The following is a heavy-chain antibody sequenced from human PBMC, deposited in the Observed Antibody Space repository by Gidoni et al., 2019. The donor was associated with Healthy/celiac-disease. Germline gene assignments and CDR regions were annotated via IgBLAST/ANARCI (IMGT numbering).Heavy chain of an antibody. J-gene: IGHJ4*02. CDR3: ARETYDSSGYYSMG. CDR2: IYYSGST. Sequence: QVQLQESGPGLVKPSETLSLTCTVSGGSVSSGSYYWSWIRQPPGKGLEWIGYIYYSGSTNYNPSLKSRVTISVDTSKNQFSLKLSSVTAADTAVYYCARETYDSSGYYSMGWGQGTLVTVSS. D-gene: IGHD3-22*01. CDR1: GGSVSSGSYY. V-gene: IGHV4-61*01.